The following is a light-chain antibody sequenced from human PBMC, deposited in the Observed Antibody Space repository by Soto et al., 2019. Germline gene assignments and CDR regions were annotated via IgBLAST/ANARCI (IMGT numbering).Light chain of an antibody. J-gene: IGLJ2*01. CDR2: DVN. Sequence: QSALTQPPSASGSPGQSVTISCTGTGSDVGGYNYVSWYQQHPGKAPKLMIYDVNKWPSGVPDRFSGSKSGNTASLTVSGLQADDEADYYCSSYAGSNNLVFGGGTKLTVL. CDR1: GSDVGGYNY. V-gene: IGLV2-8*01. CDR3: SSYAGSNNLV.